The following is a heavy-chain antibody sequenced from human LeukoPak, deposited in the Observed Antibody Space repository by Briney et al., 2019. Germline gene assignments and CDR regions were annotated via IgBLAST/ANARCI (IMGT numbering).Heavy chain of an antibody. V-gene: IGHV3-7*03. CDR3: ARVSGNYYRWFDS. Sequence: GGSLRLSCAASRFTFSSYCMSWVRQAPGKGLEWVANIKQDGSEKYYVDSVKGRFTISRDNAKNSLYLQMNSLRAEDTAVYYCARVSGNYYRWFDSWGQGTLVTVSS. D-gene: IGHD1-26*01. CDR1: RFTFSSYC. J-gene: IGHJ5*01. CDR2: IKQDGSEK.